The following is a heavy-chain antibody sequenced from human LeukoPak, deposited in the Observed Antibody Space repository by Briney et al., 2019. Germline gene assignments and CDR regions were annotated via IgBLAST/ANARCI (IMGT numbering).Heavy chain of an antibody. V-gene: IGHV3-23*01. CDR2: ISGSGGST. D-gene: IGHD2-2*01. J-gene: IGHJ4*02. CDR3: AKDVRCSSTSCLFDY. Sequence: PGGSLRLSCAASGFTFSSYAMSWVRQAPGKGLEWVSAISGSGGSTYYADSVKGRLTISRDNSKNTLYLQMNSLRAEDTAVYYCAKDVRCSSTSCLFDYWGQGTLVIVSS. CDR1: GFTFSSYA.